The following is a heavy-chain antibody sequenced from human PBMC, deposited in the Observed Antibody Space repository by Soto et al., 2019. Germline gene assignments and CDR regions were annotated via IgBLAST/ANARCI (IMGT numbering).Heavy chain of an antibody. J-gene: IGHJ4*02. Sequence: QVQLVESGGGVVQPGRSLRLSCAASGFTFSSYAMHWVRQAPGKGLEWLAVISYDGRSKYYADSVKGRFTISRDNSKNTLYLQTNSLRTEDTAVYYCAREIERLLGYWGQGTLVTVSS. CDR2: ISYDGRSK. D-gene: IGHD3-3*01. CDR1: GFTFSSYA. CDR3: AREIERLLGY. V-gene: IGHV3-30*04.